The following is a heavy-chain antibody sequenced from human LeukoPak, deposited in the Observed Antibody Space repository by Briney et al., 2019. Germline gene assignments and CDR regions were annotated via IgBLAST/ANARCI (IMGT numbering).Heavy chain of an antibody. D-gene: IGHD3-3*01. CDR3: ARAPEWQSYYYYYGMDV. V-gene: IGHV4-59*01. Sequence: PSETLSLTCTVSGGSISSYYWSWIRQPPGKGLEWIGYIYYSGSTNYNPSLKSRVTISVDTSKNQFSLKLSSVTAADTAVYYCARAPEWQSYYYYYGMDVWGQGTTVTVSS. CDR2: IYYSGST. CDR1: GGSISSYY. J-gene: IGHJ6*02.